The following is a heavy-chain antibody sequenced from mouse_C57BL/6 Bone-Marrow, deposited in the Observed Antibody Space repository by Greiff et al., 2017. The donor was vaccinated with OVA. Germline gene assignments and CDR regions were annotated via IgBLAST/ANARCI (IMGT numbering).Heavy chain of an antibody. D-gene: IGHD1-1*01. CDR3: ARYKGRVAVDYFDY. J-gene: IGHJ2*01. CDR2: IRNKPNGSTT. CDR1: GFTFTNYY. Sequence: EVKLVESGGGLVQPGDSLSLSCAASGFTFTNYYMSWVRQPPGKALEWLAFIRNKPNGSTTEYSASVKGRFTISRDNSQSILYLQMNGLRAEDSATYYCARYKGRVAVDYFDYWGQGTALTVSS. V-gene: IGHV7-3*01.